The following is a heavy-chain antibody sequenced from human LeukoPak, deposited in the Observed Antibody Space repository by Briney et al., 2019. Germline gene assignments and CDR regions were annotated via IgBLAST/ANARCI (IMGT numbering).Heavy chain of an antibody. J-gene: IGHJ4*02. CDR3: AKDFDSSGYFPDY. Sequence: PGGSLRLSCAASGFTFSSYGMHWVRQAPGKGLEGVAVISYDGSNKYYADSVKGRFTISRDNSKNTLYLQMNSLRAEDTAVYYCAKDFDSSGYFPDYWGQGTLVTVSA. D-gene: IGHD3-22*01. CDR2: ISYDGSNK. V-gene: IGHV3-30*18. CDR1: GFTFSSYG.